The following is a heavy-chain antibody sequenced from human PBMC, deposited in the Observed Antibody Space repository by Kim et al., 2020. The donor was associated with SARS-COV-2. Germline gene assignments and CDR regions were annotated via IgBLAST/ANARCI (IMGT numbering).Heavy chain of an antibody. V-gene: IGHV3-23*01. CDR3: ASHKFLEWLFDAFDI. J-gene: IGHJ3*02. Sequence: GGSLRLSCAASGFTFSSYAMSWVRQAPGKGLEWVSAISGSGGSTYYADSVKGRFTISRDNSKNTLYLQMNSLRAEDTAVYYCASHKFLEWLFDAFDIWGQGTMVTVSS. D-gene: IGHD3-3*01. CDR1: GFTFSSYA. CDR2: ISGSGGST.